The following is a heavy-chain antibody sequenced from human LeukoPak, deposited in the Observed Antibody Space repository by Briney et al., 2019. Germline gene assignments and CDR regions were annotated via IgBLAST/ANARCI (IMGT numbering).Heavy chain of an antibody. J-gene: IGHJ4*02. V-gene: IGHV3-23*01. D-gene: IGHD4-11*01. CDR2: ISGSGGST. CDR1: GFTFSSYS. Sequence: TGGSLRLSCAASGFTFSSYSMNWVRQAPGKGLEWVSAISGSGGSTYYADSVKGRFTISRGNSKNTLYLQMNSLRAEDTAVYYCAKVKLTNLDYWGQGTLVTVSS. CDR3: AKVKLTNLDY.